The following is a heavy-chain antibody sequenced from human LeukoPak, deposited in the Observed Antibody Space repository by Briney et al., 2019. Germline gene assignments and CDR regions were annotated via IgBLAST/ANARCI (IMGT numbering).Heavy chain of an antibody. D-gene: IGHD2-15*01. CDR3: ARGDCCGGSCYLYY. CDR2: ISAYNGNT. V-gene: IGHV1-18*01. J-gene: IGHJ4*02. Sequence: ASVKVSCKASGYTFTSYGISWVRQAPGQGFEWMGWISAYNGNTNYAQKLQGRVTMTTDTSTSTAYMELRSLRSDDTAVYYCARGDCCGGSCYLYYWGQGTLVTVSS. CDR1: GYTFTSYG.